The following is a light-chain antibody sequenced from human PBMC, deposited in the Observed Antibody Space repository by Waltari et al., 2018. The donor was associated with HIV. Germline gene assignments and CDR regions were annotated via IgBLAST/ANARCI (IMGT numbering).Light chain of an antibody. CDR1: RSVLFSSNNKNY. CDR2: WAS. Sequence: DIVMTQSPDSLAVSLGERATINCKSSRSVLFSSNNKNYLAWYQQKPGQPPKLLFYWASNREIGVPDRFSGSGSGTDFTLTISSLQAEDVAVYYCQQYYSSPLTFGGGTKVEIK. V-gene: IGKV4-1*01. J-gene: IGKJ4*02. CDR3: QQYYSSPLT.